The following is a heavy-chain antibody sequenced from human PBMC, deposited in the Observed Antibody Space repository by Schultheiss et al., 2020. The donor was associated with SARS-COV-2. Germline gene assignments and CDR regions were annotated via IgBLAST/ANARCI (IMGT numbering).Heavy chain of an antibody. CDR2: IHYTGST. V-gene: IGHV4-61*01. D-gene: IGHD2-2*02. J-gene: IGHJ6*02. CDR3: ARDSCSSTSCYKSPYYYFGMDV. CDR1: GGSVSSGRSF. Sequence: SETLSLTCTVSGGSVSSGRSFWSWIRQPPGKGLEWIGHIHYTGSTKYNPSLKSRVTISVDTSKNQFSLELSSVTAADTPVYYCARDSCSSTSCYKSPYYYFGMDVCGQGTTVTVSS.